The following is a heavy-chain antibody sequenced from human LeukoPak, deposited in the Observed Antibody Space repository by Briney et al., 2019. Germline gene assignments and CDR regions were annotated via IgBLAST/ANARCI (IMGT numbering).Heavy chain of an antibody. D-gene: IGHD6-6*01. Sequence: GGSLRLSCAASGFTFSSYWMSWVRQAPGKGLERVVNIKQDGSEKYYVDSVKGRFTISRDNAKNSLYLQMNSLRAEDTAVYYCARGIAARLSLDYWGQGTLVTVSS. J-gene: IGHJ4*02. CDR1: GFTFSSYW. CDR3: ARGIAARLSLDY. V-gene: IGHV3-7*01. CDR2: IKQDGSEK.